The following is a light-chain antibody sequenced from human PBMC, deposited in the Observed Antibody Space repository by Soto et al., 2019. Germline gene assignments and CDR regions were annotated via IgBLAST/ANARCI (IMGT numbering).Light chain of an antibody. CDR2: QDS. V-gene: IGLV3-1*01. Sequence: SYELTQPPSVSVSPGQTASITCSGDKLGDKYACWYQQKPGQSPVLVIYQDSKRPSGIPERFSGSNSGNTATLTISGTQAMDEADYYCQAWDSSTAWAVVFGGGTKVTVL. CDR1: KLGDKY. J-gene: IGLJ2*01. CDR3: QAWDSSTAWAVV.